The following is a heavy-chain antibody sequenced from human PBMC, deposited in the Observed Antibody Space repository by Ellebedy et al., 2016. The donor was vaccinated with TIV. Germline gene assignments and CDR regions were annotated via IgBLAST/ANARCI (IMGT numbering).Heavy chain of an antibody. CDR2: ITSNGGST. D-gene: IGHD3-10*01. J-gene: IGHJ4*02. CDR1: GFTFNSYA. V-gene: IGHV3-64D*06. Sequence: GESLKISXSASGFTFNSYAMHWVRQTPGKGLEYVSAITSNGGSTYYADSVKGRFTMSRDNSKKTVYLQMGSLRPEDTAVYYCVKAFLYYYGSGSYYTDWGQGTLVTVSA. CDR3: VKAFLYYYGSGSYYTD.